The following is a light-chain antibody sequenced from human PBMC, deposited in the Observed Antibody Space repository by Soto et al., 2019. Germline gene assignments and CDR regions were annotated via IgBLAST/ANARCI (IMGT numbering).Light chain of an antibody. CDR2: KAS. V-gene: IGKV1-5*03. CDR3: QQYDSYST. J-gene: IGKJ1*01. Sequence: DIQLTQSPSTLSASVGDRVTITCRASQSISSWLAWYQQKPGKAPSVLIYKASSLESGVPSRFSGSGFGTEFTLTIGSLQPDDSATYYRQQYDSYSTFGQGTKVDIK. CDR1: QSISSW.